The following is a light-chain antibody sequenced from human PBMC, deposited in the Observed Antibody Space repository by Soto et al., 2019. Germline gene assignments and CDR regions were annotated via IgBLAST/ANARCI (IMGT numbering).Light chain of an antibody. V-gene: IGKV3-11*01. Sequence: EIVLTQSPATLSLSPGERATLSCRASQSISSYLAWYQQKPDQAPRLLIYDASNTATGIPARFSGSGSGTDFTLTISSLEPEDCAVYYCQQRSTWPFTFGPGTKGDIK. CDR1: QSISSY. J-gene: IGKJ3*01. CDR2: DAS. CDR3: QQRSTWPFT.